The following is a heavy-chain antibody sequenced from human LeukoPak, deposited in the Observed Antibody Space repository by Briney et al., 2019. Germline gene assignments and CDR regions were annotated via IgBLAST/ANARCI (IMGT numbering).Heavy chain of an antibody. Sequence: VASVKVSCKASGGTFSSYAISWVRQAPGQGLEWMGRIIPILGIANYAQKFQGRVTITADKSTSTAYMELSSVRSEDTAVYYCATDSSSWDDAFDIWGQGTMVTVSS. CDR3: ATDSSSWDDAFDI. D-gene: IGHD6-13*01. V-gene: IGHV1-69*04. CDR2: IIPILGIA. CDR1: GGTFSSYA. J-gene: IGHJ3*02.